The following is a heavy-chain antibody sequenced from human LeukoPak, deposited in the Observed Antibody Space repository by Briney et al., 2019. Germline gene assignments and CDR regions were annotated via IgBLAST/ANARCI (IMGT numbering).Heavy chain of an antibody. J-gene: IGHJ4*02. D-gene: IGHD2-15*01. CDR3: AKAIAVVVAATPNYFDY. Sequence: GGSLRLSCAASGFTFSSYAMSWVRQAPGKGLEWVSAISGSGGSTYYADSVKGRLTISRDNSKNTLYLQMNSLRAEDTAVYYCAKAIAVVVAATPNYFDYWGQGTLVTVSS. V-gene: IGHV3-23*01. CDR2: ISGSGGST. CDR1: GFTFSSYA.